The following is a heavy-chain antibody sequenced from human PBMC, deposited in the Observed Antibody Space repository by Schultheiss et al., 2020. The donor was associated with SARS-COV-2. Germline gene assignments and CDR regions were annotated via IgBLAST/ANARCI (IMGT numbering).Heavy chain of an antibody. V-gene: IGHV3-48*03. Sequence: GGSLRLSCAASGFTFANYEMNWVRQAPGKGLEWISFISSSSATIHYADSVKGRFTISRDNAKKSLYLQMNGLRADDTAVYYCARDSPILPYGLVDYWGQGTLVTVSS. CDR3: ARDSPILPYGLVDY. CDR2: ISSSSATI. CDR1: GFTFANYE. J-gene: IGHJ4*01. D-gene: IGHD4-17*01.